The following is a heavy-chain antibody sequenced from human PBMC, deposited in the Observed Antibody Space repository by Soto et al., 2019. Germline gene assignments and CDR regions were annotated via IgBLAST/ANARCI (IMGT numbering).Heavy chain of an antibody. CDR1: GFTFSSYW. CDR3: ATLIAVAGTKYFDY. J-gene: IGHJ4*02. Sequence: GGSLRLSCAASGFTFSSYWMSWARQAPGKGLEWVANIKQDGSEKYYVDSVKGRFTISRDNAKNSLYLQMNSLRAEDTAVYYCATLIAVAGTKYFDYWGQGTLVTVSS. V-gene: IGHV3-7*01. CDR2: IKQDGSEK. D-gene: IGHD6-19*01.